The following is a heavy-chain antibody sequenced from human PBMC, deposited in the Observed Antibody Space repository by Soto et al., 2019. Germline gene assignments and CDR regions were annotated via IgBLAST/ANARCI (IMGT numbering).Heavy chain of an antibody. CDR1: GASITSTTYF. D-gene: IGHD2-15*01. J-gene: IGHJ4*02. Sequence: PSETLSLTCSLSGASITSTTYFWAWIRQPPGKGLEWVCSIYYSGKTHYNPSLKSRATISVDRSRNQFSLQVSSVTAAATAVYYCAKKLPRTGRFDYWGQGTVVTVSS. CDR2: IYYSGKT. V-gene: IGHV4-39*01. CDR3: AKKLPRTGRFDY.